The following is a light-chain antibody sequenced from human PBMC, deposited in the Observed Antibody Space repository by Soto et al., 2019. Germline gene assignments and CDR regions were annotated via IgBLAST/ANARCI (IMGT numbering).Light chain of an antibody. CDR3: QQYYSTPYT. V-gene: IGKV4-1*01. CDR2: WAS. Sequence: DIVMTQSPDSLAVSLGERATINCKSSRSVLYSSNNKNYLAWYQQKPGQPPKLLIYWASTRESGVPDRFSGSGSGTDFTLHISNLQAEDVAVYYCQQYYSTPYTFGQGTKLEIK. J-gene: IGKJ2*01. CDR1: RSVLYSSNNKNY.